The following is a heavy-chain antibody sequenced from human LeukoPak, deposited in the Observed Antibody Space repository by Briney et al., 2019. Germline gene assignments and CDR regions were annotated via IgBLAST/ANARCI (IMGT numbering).Heavy chain of an antibody. V-gene: IGHV3-23*01. J-gene: IGHJ4*02. CDR1: GFTFSSYA. CDR3: AKDTSVGKYCTSGVCSPFDY. Sequence: GGSLRLSCAGSGFTFSSYAMSWVRQAPGKGLEWVSAISDSGDYTYYADSVKGRFTISRDNSKNTLYLHVNSLRAEDTAVYYCAKDTSVGKYCTSGVCSPFDYWGQGTLVTVSS. D-gene: IGHD2-8*01. CDR2: ISDSGDYT.